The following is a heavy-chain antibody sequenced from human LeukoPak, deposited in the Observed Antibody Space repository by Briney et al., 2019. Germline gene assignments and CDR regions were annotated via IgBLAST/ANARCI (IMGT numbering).Heavy chain of an antibody. CDR3: AREAGRGKTDY. V-gene: IGHV4-34*01. Sequence: SETLSLTCAVYVGSFSGYYWTWIRQSPGKGLEWIGDINQSGTTNYNASLKSRVTISVDTSKNQFSLKLSSVTAADTAVYYCAREAGRGKTDYWGQGTLVTVSS. CDR1: VGSFSGYY. CDR2: INQSGTT. D-gene: IGHD6-13*01. J-gene: IGHJ4*02.